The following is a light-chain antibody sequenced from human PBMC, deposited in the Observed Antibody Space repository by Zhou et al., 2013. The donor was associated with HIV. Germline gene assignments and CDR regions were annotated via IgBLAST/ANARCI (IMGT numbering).Light chain of an antibody. Sequence: DIQMTQSPSSLSASVGDRVTIGCRASQGISDFLAWYQQKPGNVPNVLIYGASTLQSGVSSRFSGSGSGTDFTLTISDLQPEDVGTFYCQGYPPGSRTFGPGTKVEI. J-gene: IGKJ1*01. CDR1: QGISDF. CDR3: QGYPPGSRT. V-gene: IGKV1-27*01. CDR2: GAS.